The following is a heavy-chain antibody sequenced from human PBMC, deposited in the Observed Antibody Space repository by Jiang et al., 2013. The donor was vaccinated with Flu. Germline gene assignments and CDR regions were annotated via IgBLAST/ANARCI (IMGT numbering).Heavy chain of an antibody. Sequence: IRGSSTRTYYADSAKGRFTISRDNSKNTLYLQMNSLRAEDTALYYCARVTREYIYGSYYYYGMDVWGKGTTVTVSS. CDR3: ARVTREYIYGSYYYYGMDV. D-gene: IGHD5-18*01. J-gene: IGHJ6*04. CDR2: IRGSSTRT. V-gene: IGHV3-23*01.